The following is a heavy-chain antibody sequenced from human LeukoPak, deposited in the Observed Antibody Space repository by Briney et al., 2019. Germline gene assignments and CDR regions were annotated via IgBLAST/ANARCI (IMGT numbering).Heavy chain of an antibody. Sequence: GASVKVSCKASGGTFSSYAISWLRQAPGQGLEWMGRIIPILGIANYAQKFQGRVTITADKSTSTAYMELSSLRSEDTAVYYCARYSPNSGSYHRYYFDYWGQGTLVTVSS. CDR3: ARYSPNSGSYHRYYFDY. D-gene: IGHD1-26*01. V-gene: IGHV1-69*04. CDR2: IIPILGIA. CDR1: GGTFSSYA. J-gene: IGHJ4*02.